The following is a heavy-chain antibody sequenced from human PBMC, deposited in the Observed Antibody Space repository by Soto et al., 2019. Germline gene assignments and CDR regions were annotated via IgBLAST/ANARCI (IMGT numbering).Heavy chain of an antibody. CDR3: TTRMTAHFDY. CDR2: ISDRPTGHT. CDR1: GFTFSHYT. V-gene: IGHV3-23*01. Sequence: GGSLRLSCVASGFTFSHYTLNWVRRAPGKCLEWVSTISDRPTGHTHYAESVRGRFTISRGDSRDTVFLQMDSLRAEDTAVYYCTTRMTAHFDYWGQGXLVTVYS. D-gene: IGHD2-21*02. J-gene: IGHJ4*02.